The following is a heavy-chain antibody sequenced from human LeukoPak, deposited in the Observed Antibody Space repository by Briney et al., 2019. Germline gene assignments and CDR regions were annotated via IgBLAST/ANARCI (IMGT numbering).Heavy chain of an antibody. V-gene: IGHV3-30*02. D-gene: IGHD6-19*01. CDR2: IRYDGSSK. Sequence: PGGSLRLSCAASGFTFSSYGMHWVRQAPGKGLEWVAFIRYDGSSKYYADSVKGRFTISRDNSKNTLYLQMNSLRAEDTAVYYCAKTYSSGWDNYYYYYMDVWGKGTTVTISS. CDR1: GFTFSSYG. CDR3: AKTYSSGWDNYYYYYMDV. J-gene: IGHJ6*03.